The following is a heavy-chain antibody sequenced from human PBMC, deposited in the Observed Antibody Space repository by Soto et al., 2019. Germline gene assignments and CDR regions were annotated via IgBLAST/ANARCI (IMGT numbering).Heavy chain of an antibody. V-gene: IGHV4-30-4*01. CDR3: ARTGRITMMEGWVNGWFDP. CDR2: IYYSGST. J-gene: IGHJ5*02. Sequence: SETLSLTCTVSGGSISSGDYYWSWIRQPPGKGLEWIGYIYYSGSTYYNPSLKSRVTISVDTSKNQFSLKLSSVTAADTAVYYCARTGRITMMEGWVNGWFDPWGQGTLVTVSS. D-gene: IGHD3-22*01. CDR1: GGSISSGDYY.